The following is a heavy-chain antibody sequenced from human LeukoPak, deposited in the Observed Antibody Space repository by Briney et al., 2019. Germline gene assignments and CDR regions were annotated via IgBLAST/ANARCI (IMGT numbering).Heavy chain of an antibody. J-gene: IGHJ4*02. V-gene: IGHV4-34*01. CDR1: GGSFSGYY. CDR2: INHSGST. D-gene: IGHD3-22*01. CDR3: AGYGEYYYDSSGYYRLLDY. Sequence: SETLSLTCAVYGGSFSGYYWSWIRQPPGKGLEWIGEINHSGSTNYNPSLKSRVTISVDTSKNQFSLKLSSVTAADTAVYYCAGYGEYYYDSSGYYRLLDYWGQGTLVTVSS.